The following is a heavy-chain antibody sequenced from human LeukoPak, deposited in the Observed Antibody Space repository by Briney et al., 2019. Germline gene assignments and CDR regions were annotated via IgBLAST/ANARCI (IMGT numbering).Heavy chain of an antibody. CDR1: SGSISSYY. V-gene: IGHV4-59*01. J-gene: IGHJ4*02. CDR3: ARYCSGHDCLDY. D-gene: IGHD2-15*01. Sequence: SETLSLTCTVSSGSISSYYWSWIRQPPGKGLEWIGYIYYGGSTNYNPSLKSRVTISVDTSKNQFSLKLSSVTAADTAVYYCARYCSGHDCLDYWGQGTLVTVSS. CDR2: IYYGGST.